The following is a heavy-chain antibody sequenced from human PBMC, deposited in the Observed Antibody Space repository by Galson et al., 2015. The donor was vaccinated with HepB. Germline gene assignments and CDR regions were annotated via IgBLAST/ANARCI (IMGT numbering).Heavy chain of an antibody. CDR1: GFTFSNAV. CDR3: AKGLDYDFWSFDS. V-gene: IGHV3-23*01. CDR2: IGISGGNT. Sequence: SLRLSCAASGFTFSNAVMSWVRQAPGKGLEWVSAIGISGGNTYYADSVKGRFTISRDDSKSTLYLQMNSLRGADTAVYYCAKGLDYDFWSFDSWGQGSQVAVSS. J-gene: IGHJ4*02. D-gene: IGHD3-3*01.